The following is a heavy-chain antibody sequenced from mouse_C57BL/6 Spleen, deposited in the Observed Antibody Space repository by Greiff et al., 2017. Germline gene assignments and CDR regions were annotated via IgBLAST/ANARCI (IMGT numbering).Heavy chain of an antibody. CDR2: IHPNSGST. J-gene: IGHJ2*01. Sequence: QVQLQQPGAELVKPGASVKLSCKASGYTFTSYWMHWVKQRPGQGLEWIGMIHPNSGSTNYNEKFKSKATLTVDKSSSTAYMQLSSLTSEDSAVYYCARMLDDYDFDYWGQGTTLTVSS. CDR1: GYTFTSYW. V-gene: IGHV1-64*01. D-gene: IGHD2-4*01. CDR3: ARMLDDYDFDY.